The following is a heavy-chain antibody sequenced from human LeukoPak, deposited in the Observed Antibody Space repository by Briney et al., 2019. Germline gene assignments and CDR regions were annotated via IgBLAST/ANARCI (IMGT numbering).Heavy chain of an antibody. CDR2: ISGSGGST. V-gene: IGHV3-23*01. CDR1: GFTFSSDA. D-gene: IGHD2-2*01. CDR3: ANPDIVVVPAAS. J-gene: IGHJ4*02. Sequence: GGSLRLSCAASGFTFSSDAMSWVRQAPGKGLEWVSAISGSGGSTYYADSVKGRFTISRDNSKNTLYLQMNSLRAEDTAVYYCANPDIVVVPAASWGQGTLVTVSS.